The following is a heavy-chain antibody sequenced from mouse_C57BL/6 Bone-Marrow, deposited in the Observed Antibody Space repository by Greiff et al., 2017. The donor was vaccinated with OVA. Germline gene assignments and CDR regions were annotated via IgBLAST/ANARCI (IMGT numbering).Heavy chain of an antibody. CDR2: INYDGSST. V-gene: IGHV5-16*01. Sequence: EVQVVESEGGLVQPGSSMKLSCTASGFTFSDYYMAWVRQVPEKGLEWVANINYDGSSTYYLDSLKSRFIISRDNAKNILYLQMSSLKSEDTATYYCARGDYSKGYYAMDYWGQGTSVTVSS. D-gene: IGHD2-5*01. CDR3: ARGDYSKGYYAMDY. CDR1: GFTFSDYY. J-gene: IGHJ4*01.